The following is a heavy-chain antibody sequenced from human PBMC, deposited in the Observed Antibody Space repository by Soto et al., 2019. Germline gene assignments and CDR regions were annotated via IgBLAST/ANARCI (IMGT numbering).Heavy chain of an antibody. Sequence: EVQLLESGGGLVQPGGSLRLSCAASGFTFSSYAMSWVHQAPGKGLEWVSAISGSGGSTYYADSVKGRFTISRDNSKNTLYLQMNSLRAEDTAVYYCAKDPVDIVATIRIDWFDPWGQGTLVTVSS. J-gene: IGHJ5*02. CDR3: AKDPVDIVATIRIDWFDP. CDR1: GFTFSSYA. D-gene: IGHD5-12*01. CDR2: ISGSGGST. V-gene: IGHV3-23*01.